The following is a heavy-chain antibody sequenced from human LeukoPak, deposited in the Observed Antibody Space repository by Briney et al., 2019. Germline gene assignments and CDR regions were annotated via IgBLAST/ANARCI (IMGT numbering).Heavy chain of an antibody. CDR2: ISGSGDNT. Sequence: GGSLRLSCAASGFTFSTYVMSWVRQAPGKGLEWVSGISGSGDNTYYADSVKGRFTISRDNSKNTLYLQMNSLRAEDTAVYYCAKGSGYDTDLDYWGQGTLVTVSS. CDR3: AKGSGYDTDLDY. CDR1: GFTFSTYV. D-gene: IGHD3-9*01. V-gene: IGHV3-23*01. J-gene: IGHJ4*02.